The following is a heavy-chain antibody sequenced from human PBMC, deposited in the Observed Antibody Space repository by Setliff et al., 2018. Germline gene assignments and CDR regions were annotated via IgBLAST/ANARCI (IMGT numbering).Heavy chain of an antibody. CDR3: ARRSYSSALYYFDY. CDR2: IYPSDSDT. Sequence: GESLKISCKVSGYDFAYYWIAWVRQMPGKGLEWMGIIYPSDSDTKYSPSFQGQVTISADKSNKTAYLQLQRLRASDTAIYFCARRSYSSALYYFDYWGRGTLVTAPQ. V-gene: IGHV5-51*01. J-gene: IGHJ4*02. CDR1: GYDFAYYW. D-gene: IGHD6-25*01.